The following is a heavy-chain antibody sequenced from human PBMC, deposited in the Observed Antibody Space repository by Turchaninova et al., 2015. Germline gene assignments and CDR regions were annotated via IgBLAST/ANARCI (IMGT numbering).Heavy chain of an antibody. J-gene: IGHJ4*02. CDR3: AHRRPNSGGWDTGVFDY. CDR1: GFSLASSGVG. CDR2: NYWDDDK. D-gene: IGHD2-15*01. V-gene: IGHV2-5*02. Sequence: QITLKETGPTLVEPTQALALTCAFPGFSLASSGVGVGWIRQAPGKAPEWLAVNYWDDDKRYSPSLKSRLIIAKDTSKNLVVLTMTNMDPVDTATYYCAHRRPNSGGWDTGVFDYWGQGTLVTVSS.